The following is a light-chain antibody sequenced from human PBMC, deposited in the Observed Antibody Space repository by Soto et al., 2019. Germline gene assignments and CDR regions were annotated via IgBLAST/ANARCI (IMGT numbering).Light chain of an antibody. V-gene: IGKV1-5*03. Sequence: DIQMTQSPSTLYASVGDRVTITCRASQSISSWLAWYQQKPGKAPNLLIYKASSLESGVPSRFSGSGSGTEFTLTISSLQPDDFATYYCQQYSYPLTFGGGTKVEIK. CDR1: QSISSW. CDR3: QQYSYPLT. J-gene: IGKJ4*01. CDR2: KAS.